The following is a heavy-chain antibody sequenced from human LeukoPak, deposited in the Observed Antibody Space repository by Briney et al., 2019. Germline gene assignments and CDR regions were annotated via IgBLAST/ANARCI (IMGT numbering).Heavy chain of an antibody. CDR2: IYDSGST. CDR3: ARQSISGSSLSYFDY. J-gene: IGHJ4*02. CDR1: GGXISSYY. V-gene: IGHV4-59*01. Sequence: SETLSLTCTVSGGXISSYYWSWIRQPPGKGLEWIGNIYDSGSTNYNPSLKSRVTISVDTSKSQCSLKLSSVTAADTAVYYCARQSISGSSLSYFDYWGQGTLVNVSS. D-gene: IGHD3-22*01.